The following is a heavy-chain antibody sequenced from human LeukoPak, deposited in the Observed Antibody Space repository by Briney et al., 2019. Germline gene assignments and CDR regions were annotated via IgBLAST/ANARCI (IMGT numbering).Heavy chain of an antibody. D-gene: IGHD2-2*02. CDR1: GGTFSSHA. Sequence: ASVKVSCKASGGTFSSHAISWVRQAPGQGLEWMGGIIPIFGTAKYAQKFQGRVTITADESTSTAYMELSSLRSEDTAVYYCARWPLGYCSSTSCYSYWGQGTLVTVSS. V-gene: IGHV1-69*13. J-gene: IGHJ4*02. CDR3: ARWPLGYCSSTSCYSY. CDR2: IIPIFGTA.